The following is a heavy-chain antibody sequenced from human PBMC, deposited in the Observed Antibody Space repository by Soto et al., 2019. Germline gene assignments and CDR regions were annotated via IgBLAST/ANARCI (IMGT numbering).Heavy chain of an antibody. Sequence: SETLSLTCAVYGESFSGYYWSWIRQPPGKGLEWIGEINHRRSTNYNPSLKSRVTISVDTSKNQFSLKLSSVTAADTAVYYCARGSGWYIDYYYTMDVWGQGTTVTVSS. V-gene: IGHV4-34*01. CDR3: ARGSGWYIDYYYTMDV. D-gene: IGHD6-19*01. CDR1: GESFSGYY. CDR2: INHRRST. J-gene: IGHJ6*02.